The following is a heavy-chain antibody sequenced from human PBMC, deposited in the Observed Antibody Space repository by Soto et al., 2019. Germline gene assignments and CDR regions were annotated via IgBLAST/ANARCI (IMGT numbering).Heavy chain of an antibody. D-gene: IGHD3-3*01. V-gene: IGHV1-46*03. CDR1: GYTFTSYY. J-gene: IGHJ6*03. CDR3: ARARSERITIFGVVIHYYYMDV. Sequence: GASVKVSCKASGYTFTSYYMHWVRQAPGQGLEWMGIINPSGGSTSYAQKFQGRVTMTRDTSTSTVYMELSSLRSEDTAVYYCARARSERITIFGVVIHYYYMDVWGKGTTVTVSS. CDR2: INPSGGST.